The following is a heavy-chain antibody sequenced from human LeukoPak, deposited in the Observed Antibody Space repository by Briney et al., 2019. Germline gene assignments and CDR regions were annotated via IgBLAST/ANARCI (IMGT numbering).Heavy chain of an antibody. CDR3: AKDRSYSFDY. CDR1: GFTFSSYA. V-gene: IGHV3-23*01. CDR2: LSANGYTT. J-gene: IGHJ4*02. D-gene: IGHD1-26*01. Sequence: PGGSLRLSCAASGFTFSSYAMSWVRQAPGKGLEWVAALSANGYTTYYADSVKGRFTIFRDSSKNTLYLQMNNLRAEDTALYYCAKDRSYSFDYWGQGALVTVSS.